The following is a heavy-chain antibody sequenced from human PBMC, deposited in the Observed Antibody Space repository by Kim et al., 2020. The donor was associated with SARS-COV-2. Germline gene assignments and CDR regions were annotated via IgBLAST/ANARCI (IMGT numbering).Heavy chain of an antibody. Sequence: STYDPDSGKDPFTISRDTPKNALDLQMNSLRAEDTAVYYCAKHRVPVFDPWGQGTLVTVSS. CDR2: ST. J-gene: IGHJ5*02. V-gene: IGHV3-23*01. D-gene: IGHD3-10*01. CDR3: AKHRVPVFDP.